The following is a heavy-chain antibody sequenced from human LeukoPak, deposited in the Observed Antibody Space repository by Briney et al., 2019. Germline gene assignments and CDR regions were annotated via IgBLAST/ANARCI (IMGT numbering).Heavy chain of an antibody. V-gene: IGHV3-23*01. CDR2: ISGSGGTT. Sequence: GGSLRLSCVVSGLTFTRYGMAWVRQAPLKGLEWVSSISGSGGTTYYTDSVKGRFTISRDDSKNSLYLQMNSLRVEDTALYYCAKEIGAWNNVPYFYYHGLDVWGQGTTVTVSS. CDR3: AKEIGAWNNVPYFYYHGLDV. J-gene: IGHJ6*02. CDR1: GLTFTRYG. D-gene: IGHD1/OR15-1a*01.